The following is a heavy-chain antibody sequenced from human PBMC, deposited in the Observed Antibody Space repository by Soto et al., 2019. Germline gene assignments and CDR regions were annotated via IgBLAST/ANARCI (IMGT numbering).Heavy chain of an antibody. V-gene: IGHV1-18*01. J-gene: IGHJ4*02. CDR1: GYTFTRSG. CDR2: INAGNGNT. Sequence: ASVKVSCKASGYTFTRSGISWVRQAPGQRLEWMGWINAGNGNTNYSQTFQGRVTITTDTSTSTAYMELSSLRSEDTAVYYCARDLPPVDYWGQGTLVTVSS. CDR3: ARDLPPVDY.